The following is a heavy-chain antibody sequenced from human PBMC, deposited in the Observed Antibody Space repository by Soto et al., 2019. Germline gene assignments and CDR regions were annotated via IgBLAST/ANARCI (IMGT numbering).Heavy chain of an antibody. CDR3: ATTYMITFGGVIVDDAVDI. J-gene: IGHJ3*02. Sequence: GASVKVSCKASGYTFTSYGISWVRPAPGQGLEWMGWISAYNGNTYYAQKLQGRVTMTTDTSTSTAYMKLTRLRSDDTAVYYCATTYMITFGGVIVDDAVDIWGQGTMVTVS. V-gene: IGHV1-18*04. CDR2: ISAYNGNT. D-gene: IGHD3-16*02. CDR1: GYTFTSYG.